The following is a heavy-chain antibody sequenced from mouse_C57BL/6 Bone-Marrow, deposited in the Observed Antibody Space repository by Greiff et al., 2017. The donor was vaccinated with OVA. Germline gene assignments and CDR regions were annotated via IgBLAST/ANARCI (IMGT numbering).Heavy chain of an antibody. Sequence: VQLQQSGAELVRPGTSVKVSCKASGYAFTNYLIEWVKQRPGQGLEWIGVINPGSGGTNYNEKFQGKATLTADKSSSTAYMQLSSLTSEDSAVXFCARGGLRLPFDYWGQGTTLTVSS. V-gene: IGHV1-54*01. J-gene: IGHJ2*01. CDR1: GYAFTNYL. CDR3: ARGGLRLPFDY. D-gene: IGHD3-2*02. CDR2: INPGSGGT.